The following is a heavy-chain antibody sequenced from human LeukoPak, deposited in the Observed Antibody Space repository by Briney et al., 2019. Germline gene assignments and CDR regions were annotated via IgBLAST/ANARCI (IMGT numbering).Heavy chain of an antibody. D-gene: IGHD6-13*01. CDR1: GCSISSYY. CDR2: IYYSGST. CDR3: ARGGEWASSSWYYFDY. Sequence: SETLSLTCTVSGCSISSYYWSWIRQPPGKGLEWIGYIYYSGSTNYNPSLKSRVTISVDTSKNQFSLKLSSVTAADTAVYYCARGGEWASSSWYYFDYWGQGTLVTVSS. V-gene: IGHV4-59*08. J-gene: IGHJ4*02.